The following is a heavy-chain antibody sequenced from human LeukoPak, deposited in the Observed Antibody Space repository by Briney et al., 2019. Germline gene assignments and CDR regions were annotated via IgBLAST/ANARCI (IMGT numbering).Heavy chain of an antibody. CDR3: ARGMATVVTPAYFDL. CDR2: IYHSGST. CDR1: GGSISSGGYS. D-gene: IGHD4-23*01. J-gene: IGHJ2*01. V-gene: IGHV4-30-2*01. Sequence: SETLSLTCAVSGGSISSGGYSWSWIRQPPGKGLEWIGYIYHSGSTYYNPSLKSPVTISVDRSKNQFSLKLSSVTAADTAVYYCARGMATVVTPAYFDLWGRGTLVTVSS.